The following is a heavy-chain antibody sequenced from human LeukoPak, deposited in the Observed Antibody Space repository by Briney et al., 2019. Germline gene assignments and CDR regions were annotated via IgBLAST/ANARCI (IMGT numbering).Heavy chain of an antibody. J-gene: IGHJ4*02. CDR3: ARGDYYDSSGYGPI. CDR2: MNPNSGNT. Sequence: GASVKVSCKASGYTFTSYDINWVRQATGQGLEWMGWMNPNSGNTGYAQKFQGRVTMTRDTSTSTVYMELSSLRSEDTAVYYCARGDYYDSSGYGPIWGQGTLVTVSS. CDR1: GYTFTSYD. D-gene: IGHD3-22*01. V-gene: IGHV1-8*01.